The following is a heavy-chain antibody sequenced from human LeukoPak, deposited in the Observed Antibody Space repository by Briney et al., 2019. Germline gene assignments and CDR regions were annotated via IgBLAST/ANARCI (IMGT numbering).Heavy chain of an antibody. V-gene: IGHV3-53*01. J-gene: IGHJ4*02. CDR2: IYSGGTT. D-gene: IGHD3-22*01. CDR3: AGRYDSSGYPLH. Sequence: GGSLRLSCAASGFTFSDYYMSWIRQAPGKGLEWVSVIYSGGTTYYADSIKGRFTISRDNSKNTLCLQMNSLRAEDTAVYYCAGRYDSSGYPLHWGQGTLVTVSS. CDR1: GFTFSDYY.